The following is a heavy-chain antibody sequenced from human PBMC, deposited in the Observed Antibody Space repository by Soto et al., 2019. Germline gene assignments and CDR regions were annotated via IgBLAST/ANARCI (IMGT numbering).Heavy chain of an antibody. D-gene: IGHD1-1*01. CDR1: GGTFSSYT. J-gene: IGHJ5*02. V-gene: IGHV1-69*02. Sequence: ASVKVSCKASGGTFSSYTISWVRQAPGQGLEWMGRIIPILGIANYAQKFQGRVTITADKSTSTAYMELSSLRSEDTAVYCCARVWKEYNWFDPWGQGTLVTVSS. CDR3: ARVWKEYNWFDP. CDR2: IIPILGIA.